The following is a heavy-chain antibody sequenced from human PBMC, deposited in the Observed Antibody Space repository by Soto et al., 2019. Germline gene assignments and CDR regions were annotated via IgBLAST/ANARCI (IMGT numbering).Heavy chain of an antibody. CDR1: GGTFSSYA. D-gene: IGHD2-2*01. CDR2: IIPIFGTA. CDR3: ASCIYCISTSCYASLGCYYGMDV. V-gene: IGHV1-69*12. Sequence: QVQLVQSGAEVKKPGSSVKVSCKASGGTFSSYAISWVRQAPGQGLEWMGGIIPIFGTANYAQKFQGRVTITADESTSTAYMELSSLRSEDTAVYYCASCIYCISTSCYASLGCYYGMDVWGQGTTVTVSS. J-gene: IGHJ6*02.